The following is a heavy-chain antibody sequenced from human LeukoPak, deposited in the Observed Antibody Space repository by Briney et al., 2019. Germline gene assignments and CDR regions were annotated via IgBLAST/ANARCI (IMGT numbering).Heavy chain of an antibody. CDR3: ARGSVVVPAAILNWFDP. J-gene: IGHJ5*02. D-gene: IGHD2-2*01. V-gene: IGHV1-69*13. CDR2: IIPIFGTA. Sequence: ASVKVSCKASGGTFSSYAISWVRQAPGQGLEWMGGIIPIFGTANYAQKFQGRVTITADESTSTAYMELSSLRSEDTAVYYCARGSVVVPAAILNWFDPWGQGTLVTVSS. CDR1: GGTFSSYA.